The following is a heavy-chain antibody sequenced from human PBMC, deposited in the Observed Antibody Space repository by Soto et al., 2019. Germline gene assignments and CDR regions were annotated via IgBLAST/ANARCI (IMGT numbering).Heavy chain of an antibody. CDR1: GGTFSSYT. CDR3: ARDIGYFDWFRGYGMVV. J-gene: IGHJ6*02. Sequence: SVKVSCKASGGTFSSYTISWVRQAPGQGLEWMGRIIPILGIANYAQKFQGRVTITADKSTSTAYMELSSLRSGDTAVYYCARDIGYFDWFRGYGMVVWGQGTTVTVSS. V-gene: IGHV1-69*04. D-gene: IGHD3-9*01. CDR2: IIPILGIA.